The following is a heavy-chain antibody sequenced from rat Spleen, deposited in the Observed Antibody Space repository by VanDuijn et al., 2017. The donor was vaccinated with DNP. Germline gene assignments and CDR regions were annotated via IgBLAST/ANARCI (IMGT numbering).Heavy chain of an antibody. J-gene: IGHJ3*01. CDR1: GFTFSDYN. CDR3: ATSPGPNWFAY. D-gene: IGHD1-4*01. V-gene: IGHV5-27*01. CDR2: SGPSGGSD. Sequence: EVQLVESGGGLVQPGRSLKLACVASGFTFSDYNMAWVRQAPTKGLEWIAASGPSGGSDYYRDSVKGRFTISRDTAKSTLYLQMDSLRSEDTATYYCATSPGPNWFAYWGQGTLVTVSS.